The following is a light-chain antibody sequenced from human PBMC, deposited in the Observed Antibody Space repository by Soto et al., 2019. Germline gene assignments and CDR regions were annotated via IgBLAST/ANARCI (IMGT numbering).Light chain of an antibody. CDR3: SSYTTSNTLEV. V-gene: IGLV2-14*01. CDR2: EVS. CDR1: SSDVGGYNY. J-gene: IGLJ3*02. Sequence: QSALTQPASVSGSPGQSITISCTGTSSDVGGYNYVSWYQQHPGKAPKLMIYEVSNRPSGFSNRFSGSKSGNTASLTISGLQGEDEADYYCSSYTTSNTLEVFGGGTQLTVL.